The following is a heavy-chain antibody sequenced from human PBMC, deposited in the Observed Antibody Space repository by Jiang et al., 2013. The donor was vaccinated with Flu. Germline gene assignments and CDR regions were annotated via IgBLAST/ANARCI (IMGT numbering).Heavy chain of an antibody. CDR2: IYPGDSDT. CDR1: GYSFTSYW. J-gene: IGHJ4*02. CDR3: ARRITMVRGDTYYFDY. V-gene: IGHV5-51*01. D-gene: IGHD3-10*01. Sequence: QLVESGAEVKKPGESLKISCKGSGYSFTSYWIGWVRQMPGKGLEWMGIIYPGDSDTRYSPSFQGQVTISADKSISTAYLQWSSLKASDTAMYYCARRITMVRGDTYYFDYWGQGTLVTVSS.